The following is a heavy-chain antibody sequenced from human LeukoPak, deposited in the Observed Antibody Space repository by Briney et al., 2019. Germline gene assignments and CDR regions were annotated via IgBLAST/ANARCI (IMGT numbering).Heavy chain of an antibody. Sequence: PGGSLRLSCAASGFTLSSYNMNWVRQAPGKGLEWVSYISSSSTTIYYADSVKGRFTISRDNAKNSLYLQMNSLRDEDTAVYYCATFRDYWGQGTLVTVSS. V-gene: IGHV3-48*02. CDR3: ATFRDY. CDR2: ISSSSTTI. CDR1: GFTLSSYN. J-gene: IGHJ4*02. D-gene: IGHD3-10*01.